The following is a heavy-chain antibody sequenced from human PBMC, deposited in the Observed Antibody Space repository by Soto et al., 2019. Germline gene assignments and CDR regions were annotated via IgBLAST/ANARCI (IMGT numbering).Heavy chain of an antibody. V-gene: IGHV3-7*03. CDR3: SRPAVGTTGDY. D-gene: IGHD1-26*01. CDR1: GFTLNQYW. Sequence: GGSLRHFCPASGFTLNQYWMSWVRQAPGKGLEWVANIKQDGSKANYVDSVEGRLTISRDNAKKSLYLQMNSLRAEDTAVYYCSRPAVGTTGDYWGLGTLVTVSS. CDR2: IKQDGSKA. J-gene: IGHJ4*02.